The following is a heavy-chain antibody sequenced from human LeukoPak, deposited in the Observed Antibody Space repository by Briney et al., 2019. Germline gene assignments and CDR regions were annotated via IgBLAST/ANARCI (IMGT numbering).Heavy chain of an antibody. CDR2: INAGNGNT. Sequence: ASVKVSCKASGYTFTSYAMHWVRQAPGQRLEWMGWINAGNGNTKYSQEFQGRVTITRDTSASTAYMELSSLRSEDMAVYYCARAGYSGYDSGFDYWGQGTLVTVSS. D-gene: IGHD5-12*01. J-gene: IGHJ4*02. CDR1: GYTFTSYA. CDR3: ARAGYSGYDSGFDY. V-gene: IGHV1-3*03.